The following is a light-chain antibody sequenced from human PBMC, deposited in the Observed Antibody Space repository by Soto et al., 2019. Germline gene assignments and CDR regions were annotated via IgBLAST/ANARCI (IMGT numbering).Light chain of an antibody. Sequence: DIQITQSPSSLSASVGDTVTITCRASQSISSWLAWYQQKPGKAPKLLIYDASSLESGVPSRFSGSGSGTEFTLTITSLQPDDFATYYCQQYMSYSFGQGTKVDIK. CDR2: DAS. J-gene: IGKJ1*01. CDR3: QQYMSYS. CDR1: QSISSW. V-gene: IGKV1-5*01.